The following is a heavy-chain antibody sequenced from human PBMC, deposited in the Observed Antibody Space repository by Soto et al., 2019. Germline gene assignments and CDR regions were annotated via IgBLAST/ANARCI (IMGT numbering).Heavy chain of an antibody. V-gene: IGHV3-11*06. J-gene: IGHJ6*02. CDR3: ARSTGRRQALRSDFGLDV. Sequence: QVQLEESGGGLVEPGGSLRLSCAASGFRVSDNYMTWIRQAPGKGLEWVSYISSSGGYRHYADTVKGRFTISKDNAKNSLSLQMDSLRGEDTAVYFCARSTGRRQALRSDFGLDVWGQGTTVTVSS. CDR1: GFRVSDNY. CDR2: ISSSGGYR.